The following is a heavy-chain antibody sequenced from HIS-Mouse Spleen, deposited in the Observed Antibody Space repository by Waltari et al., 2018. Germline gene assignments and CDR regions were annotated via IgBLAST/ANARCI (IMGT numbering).Heavy chain of an antibody. J-gene: IGHJ5*02. CDR3: ARDTSSGSYNWFDP. CDR1: GDSVPSTRAA. D-gene: IGHD1-26*01. V-gene: IGHV6-1*01. CDR2: TYYRSKWYN. Sequence: QVQLPQSGPGLVKPSQTLPLTCAISGDSVPSTRAAWNLIRQSPSRGLEWLGRTYYRSKWYNDYAVSVKSRITINPDTSKNQFSLQLNSVTPEDTAVYYCARDTSSGSYNWFDPWGQGTLVTVSS.